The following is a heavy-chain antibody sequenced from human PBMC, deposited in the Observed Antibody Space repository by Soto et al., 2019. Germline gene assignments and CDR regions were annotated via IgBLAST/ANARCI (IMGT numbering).Heavy chain of an antibody. V-gene: IGHV3-30*03. CDR2: ISYDGSNK. Sequence: HPGGSLRLSCAASGFTFSSYGMHWVRQAPGKGLEWVAVISYDGSNKYYADSVKGRFTISRDNSKNTLYLQMNSLRVEDTAVYYCARDQVAVITGTRLFDYWGQGSLVNVSS. D-gene: IGHD1-7*01. CDR1: GFTFSSYG. CDR3: ARDQVAVITGTRLFDY. J-gene: IGHJ4*02.